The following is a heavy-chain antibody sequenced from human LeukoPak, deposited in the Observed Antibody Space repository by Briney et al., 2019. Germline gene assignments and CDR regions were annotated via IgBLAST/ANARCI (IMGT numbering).Heavy chain of an antibody. CDR1: GGSISSYY. CDR2: IYYSGST. J-gene: IGHJ4*02. Sequence: SETLSLTCTVSGGSISSYYWSWIRQPPGKGLEWIGYIYYSGSTNYNPSLKSRVTISVDTSKNQFSLKLRSVTAADTAVYDCARVGRIAVAGPAVTPYFDYWGQGTLVTVSS. CDR3: ARVGRIAVAGPAVTPYFDY. D-gene: IGHD6-19*01. V-gene: IGHV4-59*12.